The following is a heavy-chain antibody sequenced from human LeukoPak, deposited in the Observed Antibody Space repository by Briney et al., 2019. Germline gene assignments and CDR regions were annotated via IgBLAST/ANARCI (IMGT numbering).Heavy chain of an antibody. Sequence: SETLSLTCTVSGGSISSSSYYWGWIRQPPGKGLEWIGSIYYSGSTYYNPSLKSRVTISVDTSKNQFSLKLSSVTAADTAVYYCARAFVGSGSYYFDYWGQGTLVTVSS. V-gene: IGHV4-39*07. D-gene: IGHD3-10*01. CDR2: IYYSGST. CDR1: GGSISSSSYY. J-gene: IGHJ4*02. CDR3: ARAFVGSGSYYFDY.